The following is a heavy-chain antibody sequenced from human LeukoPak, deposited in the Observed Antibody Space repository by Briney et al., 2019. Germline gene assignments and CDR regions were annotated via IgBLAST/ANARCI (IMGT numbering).Heavy chain of an antibody. J-gene: IGHJ5*02. CDR2: IIPIFGTA. CDR3: ARKWDLTGSYSWFDP. CDR1: GGTFSSYA. D-gene: IGHD3-9*01. V-gene: IGHV1-69*13. Sequence: GASVKVSCKASGGTFSSYANSWVRQAPGQGLEWMGGIIPIFGTANYAQKFQGRVTITADESTSTAYMELSSLRSEDTAVYYCARKWDLTGSYSWFDPWGQGTLVTVSS.